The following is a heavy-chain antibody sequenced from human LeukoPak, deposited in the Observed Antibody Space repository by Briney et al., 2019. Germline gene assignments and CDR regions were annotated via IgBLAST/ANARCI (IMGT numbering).Heavy chain of an antibody. J-gene: IGHJ6*02. CDR1: GGSLSDYY. V-gene: IGHV4-34*01. Sequence: PSETVSLTCTVYGGSLSDYYWSWIGQFPGKGLEWIGEINYSGSTNYKASLKSRLTILIDTAKNQFSLRLSSVTAADTAVYYCACTLEARDLYFYYGIDIWGPGSTFTVSS. D-gene: IGHD1-1*01. CDR2: INYSGST. CDR3: ACTLEARDLYFYYGIDI.